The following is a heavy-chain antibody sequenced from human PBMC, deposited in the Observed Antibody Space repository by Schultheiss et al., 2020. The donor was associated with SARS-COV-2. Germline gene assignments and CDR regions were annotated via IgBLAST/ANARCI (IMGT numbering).Heavy chain of an antibody. CDR2: IYYSGST. V-gene: IGHV4-59*12. D-gene: IGHD2-2*02. CDR1: GGSISSYY. CDR3: ARLGGGTLVVPAATPYMDV. J-gene: IGHJ6*03. Sequence: SETLSLTCTVSGGSISSYYWSWIRQPPGKGLEWIGYIYYSGSTNYNPSLKSRVTISVDTSKNQFSLKLSSVTAADTAVYYCARLGGGTLVVPAATPYMDVWGKGTTVTVSS.